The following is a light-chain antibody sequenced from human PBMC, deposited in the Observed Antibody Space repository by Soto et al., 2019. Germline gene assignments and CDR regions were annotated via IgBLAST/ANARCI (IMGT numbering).Light chain of an antibody. Sequence: QSALTQPASVSGSPGQSITISCTGTSSDVGGYHYVSWYQQHPGKAPKLMIYDVSNRPSGVSNRFSGSKSGNTASLTISGLQAEDEAYYYGSSYTSSSTVVFGGGTKLTVL. CDR3: SSYTSSSTVV. CDR1: SSDVGGYHY. CDR2: DVS. V-gene: IGLV2-14*01. J-gene: IGLJ2*01.